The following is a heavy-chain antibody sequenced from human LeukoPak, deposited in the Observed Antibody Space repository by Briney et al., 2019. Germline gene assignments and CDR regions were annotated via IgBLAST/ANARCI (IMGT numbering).Heavy chain of an antibody. CDR3: ARAGQQDDRLRLLEWLPYPFDY. D-gene: IGHD3-3*01. CDR1: GGSISSYY. V-gene: IGHV4-59*01. J-gene: IGHJ4*02. Sequence: PSETLSLTCTVSGGSISSYYWSWIRQPPGKGLEWIGYIYYSGSTNYNPSLKSRVTISVDTSKNQFSLKLSSVTAADTAVYYCARAGQQDDRLRLLEWLPYPFDYWGQGTLVTVSS. CDR2: IYYSGST.